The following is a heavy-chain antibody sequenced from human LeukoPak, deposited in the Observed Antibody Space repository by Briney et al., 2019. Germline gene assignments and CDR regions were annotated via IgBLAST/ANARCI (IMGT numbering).Heavy chain of an antibody. J-gene: IGHJ4*02. V-gene: IGHV3-21*01. CDR3: AREKASTTGTTDYDY. CDR1: RFTFSSYS. D-gene: IGHD1-1*01. Sequence: GGSLRLSCAASRFTFSSYSMNWVRQAPGKGLEWVSSISSSGSYIYHADSVKGRFTVSRDNAKNSLFLQMNSLRAGDTAVYYCAREKASTTGTTDYDYWGQGTLVTVSS. CDR2: ISSSGSYI.